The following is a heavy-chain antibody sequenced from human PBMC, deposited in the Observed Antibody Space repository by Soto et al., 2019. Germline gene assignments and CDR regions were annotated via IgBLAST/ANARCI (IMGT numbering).Heavy chain of an antibody. CDR1: GGSISGYY. CDR2: MYNTGST. D-gene: IGHD2-21*02. J-gene: IGHJ6*02. CDR3: ARDLWGYCGTDCYPLDV. Sequence: QVQLQESGPGLVKPSETLSLTCTVSGGSISGYYWSWIRQPPGKGLEWIGYMYNTGSTVYNPSFKSRVTRSVDTSTNQFSLKLNSVAAADTAGYYCARDLWGYCGTDCYPLDVWGQGTTVTVSS. V-gene: IGHV4-59*01.